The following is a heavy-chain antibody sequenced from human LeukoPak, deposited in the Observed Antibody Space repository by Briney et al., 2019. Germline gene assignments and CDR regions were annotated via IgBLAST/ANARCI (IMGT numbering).Heavy chain of an antibody. J-gene: IGHJ4*02. CDR2: INPNSGGT. CDR1: GYTFTGYY. Sequence: ASVKVSCKASGYTFTGYYVHWVRQAPGQGLEWMGWINPNSGGTNYAQKFQGRVTMTRDTSISTAYMELSRLRSDDTAVYYCARDQEYCSGGSCYVLVFDYWGQGTLVTVSS. V-gene: IGHV1-2*02. CDR3: ARDQEYCSGGSCYVLVFDY. D-gene: IGHD2-15*01.